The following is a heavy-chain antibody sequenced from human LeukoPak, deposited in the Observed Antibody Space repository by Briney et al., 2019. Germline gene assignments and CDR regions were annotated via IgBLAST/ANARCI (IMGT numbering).Heavy chain of an antibody. CDR3: ARRSSGGGLFDY. V-gene: IGHV4-39*02. CDR1: GGSISSSSYY. D-gene: IGHD6-19*01. CDR2: IFYSGNT. J-gene: IGHJ4*02. Sequence: LETLSLTCTVSGGSISSSSYYWGWIRQPPGKGLEWIGSIFYSGNTYYNASLKSRVTISVDTSKNHFSLKLSSVTSADTAVYYCARRSSGGGLFDYWGQGTLVTVSS.